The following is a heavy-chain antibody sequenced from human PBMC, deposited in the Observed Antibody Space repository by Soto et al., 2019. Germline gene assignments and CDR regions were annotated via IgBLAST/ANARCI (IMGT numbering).Heavy chain of an antibody. V-gene: IGHV1-69*02. Sequence: QVQLVQSGAEVKKPGSSVKVSCKASGGTFSSYTISWVRQAPGQGLVWMGRIIPILGIANYAQKFQGRVTITADKSTSTAYMELSSLRSENTAVYYFARSPLGGKTLVYGGQGTLVTVSS. CDR2: IIPILGIA. CDR1: GGTFSSYT. J-gene: IGHJ4*02. CDR3: ARSPLGGKTLVY.